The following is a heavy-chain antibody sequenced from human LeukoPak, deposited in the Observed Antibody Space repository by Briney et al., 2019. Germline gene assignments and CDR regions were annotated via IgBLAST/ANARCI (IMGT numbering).Heavy chain of an antibody. CDR3: AKSLVVPAATTQYYFDY. CDR2: ISGSGGST. J-gene: IGHJ4*02. Sequence: GGSLRLSCAASGFTFSNYAMSWVRQAPGKGLEGVSAISGSGGSTYYADSVKGRFTISRDNSKNTLYLQMNSLRAEDTAVYYCAKSLVVPAATTQYYFDYWGQGTLVTVSS. CDR1: GFTFSNYA. V-gene: IGHV3-23*01. D-gene: IGHD2-2*01.